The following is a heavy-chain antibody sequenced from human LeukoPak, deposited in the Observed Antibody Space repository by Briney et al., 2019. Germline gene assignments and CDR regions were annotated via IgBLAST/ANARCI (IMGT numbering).Heavy chain of an antibody. CDR3: ARVSLGPAAPFYY. CDR1: GGSISSYY. CDR2: IYYSGST. V-gene: IGHV4-59*01. J-gene: IGHJ4*02. D-gene: IGHD6-13*01. Sequence: SETLSLTCAASGGSISSYYWSWLRQPPGKGLEWIGYIYYSGSTNYNPSLKSRVTISVDTFKNQFSLKLSSVNAAHTAVYYSARVSLGPAAPFYYWGQGTLVTVSS.